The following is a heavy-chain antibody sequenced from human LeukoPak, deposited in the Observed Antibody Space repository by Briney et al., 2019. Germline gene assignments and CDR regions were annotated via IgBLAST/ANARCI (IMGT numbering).Heavy chain of an antibody. CDR2: IWYDGSNK. CDR1: GFTFSSYG. D-gene: IGHD6-6*01. CDR3: ARQTIAARPLLRY. Sequence: GGSLRLSCAASGFTFSSYGMHWVRQAPGKGLEWVAVIWYDGSNKYYADSVKGRFTISRDNSKNTLYLQMNSLRAEDTAVYYCARQTIAARPLLRYWGQGTLVTVSS. J-gene: IGHJ4*02. V-gene: IGHV3-33*01.